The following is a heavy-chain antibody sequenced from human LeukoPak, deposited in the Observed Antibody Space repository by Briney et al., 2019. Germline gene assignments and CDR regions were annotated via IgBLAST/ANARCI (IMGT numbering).Heavy chain of an antibody. Sequence: PSETLSLTCTVSGGSISSSSDYWGWIRQPPGKGLEWIGSIYYSGSTYYNPSLKSRVTISVDTSKNQFSLKLSSVTAADTAVYYCARHGSGYDPYYFDYWGQRTMVTVSS. CDR3: ARHGSGYDPYYFDY. CDR2: IYYSGST. D-gene: IGHD5-12*01. V-gene: IGHV4-39*01. J-gene: IGHJ4*02. CDR1: GGSISSSSDY.